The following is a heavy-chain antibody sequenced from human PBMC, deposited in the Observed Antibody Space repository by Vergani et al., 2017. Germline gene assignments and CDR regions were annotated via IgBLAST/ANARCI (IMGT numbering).Heavy chain of an antibody. CDR3: ARDLNRNWVDP. CDR1: GFTFRSYW. CDR2: IQQDGSEK. D-gene: IGHD1-14*01. Sequence: EVQLLESGGGLVQPGGSLRLSCAASGFTFRSYWMSWVRQAPGKGLEWVANIQQDGSEKYYVDSVKGRFTISRDNSKNSLYLQMNSLRAEDTAVYYCARDLNRNWVDPWGQGTLVTVSS. V-gene: IGHV3-7*03. J-gene: IGHJ5*02.